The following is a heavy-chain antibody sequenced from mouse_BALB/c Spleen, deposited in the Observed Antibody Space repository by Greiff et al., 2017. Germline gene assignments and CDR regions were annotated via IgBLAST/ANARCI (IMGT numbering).Heavy chain of an antibody. J-gene: IGHJ2*01. CDR2: IYPGNSDT. CDR3: TRYYGSFYYFDY. V-gene: IGHV1-5*01. Sequence: VQLKESGTVLARPGASVQMSCKASGYTFTSYWMHWVKQRPGQGLEWIGAIYPGNSDTSYNQKFKGKAKLTAVTSTSTAYMELSSLTNEDSAVYYCTRYYGSFYYFDYWGQGTTLTVSS. D-gene: IGHD1-1*01. CDR1: GYTFTSYW.